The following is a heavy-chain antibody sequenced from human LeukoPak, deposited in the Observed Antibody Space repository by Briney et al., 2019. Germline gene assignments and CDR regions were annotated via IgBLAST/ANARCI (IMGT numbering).Heavy chain of an antibody. CDR3: AKDQLSTAMITFGGVIVIPFDY. J-gene: IGHJ4*02. Sequence: GKSLRLSCAASGFTFSNSAMHWVRQAPGKGLEWVSAISGSGGSTYYADSVKGRFTISRDNSKNTLYLQMNSLRAEDTAVYYCAKDQLSTAMITFGGVIVIPFDYWGQGTLVTVSS. V-gene: IGHV3-23*01. CDR1: GFTFSNSA. D-gene: IGHD3-16*02. CDR2: ISGSGGST.